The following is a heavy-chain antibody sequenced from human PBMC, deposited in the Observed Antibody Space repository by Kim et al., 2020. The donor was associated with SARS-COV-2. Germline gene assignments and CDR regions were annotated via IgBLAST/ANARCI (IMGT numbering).Heavy chain of an antibody. V-gene: IGHV3-23*01. Sequence: ADSVKGRFTISRDNAKNTLDLQMNSLRAEDTAVFYCAKGPYSSSYYYFDYWGQGTLVTVSS. J-gene: IGHJ4*02. D-gene: IGHD6-13*01. CDR3: AKGPYSSSYYYFDY.